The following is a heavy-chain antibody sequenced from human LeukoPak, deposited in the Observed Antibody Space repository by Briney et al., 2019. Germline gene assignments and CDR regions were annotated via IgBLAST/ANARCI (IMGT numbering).Heavy chain of an antibody. CDR1: GFTFDDYG. D-gene: IGHD4-17*01. J-gene: IGHJ4*02. CDR2: ISWNSGSI. V-gene: IGHV3-20*04. CDR3: ARGNYGEGVFDY. Sequence: GSLRLSCAASGFTFDDYGMSWVRQAPGKGLEWVSGISWNSGSIGYADSVKGRFTISRDNAKNSLYLQMNSLRAEDTALYYCARGNYGEGVFDYWGQGTLVTVSS.